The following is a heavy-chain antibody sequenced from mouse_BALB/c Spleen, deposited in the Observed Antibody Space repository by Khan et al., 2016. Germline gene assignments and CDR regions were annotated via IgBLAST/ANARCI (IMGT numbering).Heavy chain of an antibody. V-gene: IGHV3-8*02. CDR1: GDSITSGF. J-gene: IGHJ4*01. CDR3: ARIYDDFYYAMDY. Sequence: EVQLQESGPSLVKPSQTPSLTCSVTGDSITSGFWNWIRKFPGNKLEYMGYISYSGSTYYNPSLKSRISITRDTSKNQYYLQLNSVTTEDTATYYCARIYDDFYYAMDYWGQGTSVNVSS. D-gene: IGHD2-3*01. CDR2: ISYSGST.